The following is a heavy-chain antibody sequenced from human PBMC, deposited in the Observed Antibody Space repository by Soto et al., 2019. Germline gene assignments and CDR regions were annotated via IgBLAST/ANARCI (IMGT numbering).Heavy chain of an antibody. Sequence: QVQLVESGGGVVQPGGSLTLSCAASGFTFSSYGMHWVRQAPGKGLEWVAVMSYDGNNKYYADSVKGRFTVSRDNSRNTLSLQVNSLGVEDTAVYYCAKGFISGGYCANGICYHFDYWGQGTPVTVSS. CDR1: GFTFSSYG. CDR3: AKGFISGGYCANGICYHFDY. V-gene: IGHV3-30*18. CDR2: MSYDGNNK. J-gene: IGHJ4*02. D-gene: IGHD2-8*01.